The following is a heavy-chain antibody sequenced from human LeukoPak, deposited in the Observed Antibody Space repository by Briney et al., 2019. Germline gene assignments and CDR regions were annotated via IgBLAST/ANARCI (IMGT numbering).Heavy chain of an antibody. CDR1: GGSIRSYY. CDR2: IYSSGNT. Sequence: SETLSLICTVSGGSIRSYYWSWIRQPPGKGLEWIGYIYSSGNTNYNPSLKSRVTISVDSSKNQFSLKLSSVTAADTAVYYCARLESGAFHIWGQGTMVTVSS. V-gene: IGHV4-59*08. J-gene: IGHJ3*02. D-gene: IGHD5-24*01. CDR3: ARLESGAFHI.